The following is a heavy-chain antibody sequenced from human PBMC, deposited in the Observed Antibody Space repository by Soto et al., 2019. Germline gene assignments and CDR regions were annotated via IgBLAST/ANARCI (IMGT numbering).Heavy chain of an antibody. Sequence: SETLSLTCAVSGGSISSGGYSWSWIRQPPGKGLEWIGYIYHSGSTYYNPSLKSRVTLSVDRSRNQLSLKLYSVTAADTAVYHCARRGLSTVGHYYLDVWGKGTTVTVSS. J-gene: IGHJ6*03. V-gene: IGHV4-30-2*01. D-gene: IGHD1-1*01. CDR3: ARRGLSTVGHYYLDV. CDR2: IYHSGST. CDR1: GGSISSGGYS.